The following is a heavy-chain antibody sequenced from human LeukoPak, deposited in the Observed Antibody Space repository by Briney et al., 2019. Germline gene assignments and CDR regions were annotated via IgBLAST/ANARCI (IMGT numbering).Heavy chain of an antibody. Sequence: GGSLRLSCAASGFTFSSYDMHWVRQATGKGLEWVSAIGTAGDTYYSGSAKGRFIISRENAKSSLYLQMNSLRVGDTALYYCTRGGRDGFDIWGQGTMVTVSS. D-gene: IGHD2-15*01. CDR2: IGTAGDT. V-gene: IGHV3-13*01. CDR3: TRGGRDGFDI. CDR1: GFTFSSYD. J-gene: IGHJ3*02.